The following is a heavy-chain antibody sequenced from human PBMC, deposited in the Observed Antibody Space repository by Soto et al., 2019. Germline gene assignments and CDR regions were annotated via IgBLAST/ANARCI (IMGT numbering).Heavy chain of an antibody. CDR1: GGTFSSFG. CDR3: ARGHDDFYYYDMDV. V-gene: IGHV1-69*10. D-gene: IGHD1-1*01. J-gene: IGHJ6*02. CDR2: IIPVSPIA. Sequence: GASVKVFCKASGGTFSSFGINWVRQAPGQGLEWMGGIIPVSPIANYAQKFQGRVTITADKSTNTAYMELSSLRSEDTAVYFCARGHDDFYYYDMDVWGQGTTVTVSS.